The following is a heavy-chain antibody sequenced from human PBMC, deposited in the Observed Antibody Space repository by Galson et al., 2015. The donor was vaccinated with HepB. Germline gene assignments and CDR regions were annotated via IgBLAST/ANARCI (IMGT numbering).Heavy chain of an antibody. D-gene: IGHD4-17*01. CDR3: ARQDGARSDY. Sequence: QSGAEVKEPGESLRISCQGSGYRFTSYWINWVRQMPGKGLEWMGRIDPGDSYTDYSPSFQGHVTISADKSISTAYLQWNSLKTSDAAMYYCARQDGARSDYWGQGTLVTVSS. CDR2: IDPGDSYT. J-gene: IGHJ4*02. CDR1: GYRFTSYW. V-gene: IGHV5-10-1*01.